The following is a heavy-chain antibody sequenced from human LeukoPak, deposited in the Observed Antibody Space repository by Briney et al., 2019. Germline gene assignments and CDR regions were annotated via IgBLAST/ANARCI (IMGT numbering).Heavy chain of an antibody. Sequence: GGSLRLSCAASGFTFSNYNMNWVRQAPGKGLEWVSSISSSGSYIYYADSVKGRFTISRDNAKNSLYLQMNSLRAADTAVYYCARGGDKGWRITGTTGRDFDYWGQGTLVTVSS. CDR1: GFTFSNYN. CDR2: ISSSGSYI. CDR3: ARGGDKGWRITGTTGRDFDY. D-gene: IGHD1-20*01. V-gene: IGHV3-21*01. J-gene: IGHJ4*02.